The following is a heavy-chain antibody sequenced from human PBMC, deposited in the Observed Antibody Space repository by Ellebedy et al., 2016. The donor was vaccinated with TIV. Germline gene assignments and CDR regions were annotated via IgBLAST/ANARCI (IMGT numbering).Heavy chain of an antibody. CDR3: AGDSGSGTYYRNGMDV. CDR2: IIPILGIA. V-gene: IGHV1-69*04. CDR1: AGTFSSYA. Sequence: AASVKVSCKASAGTFSSYAISWVRQAPGHRLEWMGRIIPILGIANYAQKFQGRVTITADKSTSTAYMELSSLRSEDTAVYFCAGDSGSGTYYRNGMDVWGQGTTVTVSS. D-gene: IGHD3-10*01. J-gene: IGHJ6*02.